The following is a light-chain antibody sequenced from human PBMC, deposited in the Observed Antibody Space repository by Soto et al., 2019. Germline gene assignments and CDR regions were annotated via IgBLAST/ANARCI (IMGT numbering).Light chain of an antibody. CDR1: QSFSENY. Sequence: EIGVTQSPGTLSLSPGERATLSCRASQSFSENYLAWYQQKPGQAPRLLIYGAFTRATGIPDRFSGSGSGTDFSLTISRLEPEDFAVYYCQQYGSSPPWTFGPGTTVEIK. CDR3: QQYGSSPPWT. CDR2: GAF. J-gene: IGKJ1*01. V-gene: IGKV3-20*01.